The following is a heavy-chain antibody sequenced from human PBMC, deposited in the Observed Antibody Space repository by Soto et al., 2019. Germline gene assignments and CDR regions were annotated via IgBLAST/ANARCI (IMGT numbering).Heavy chain of an antibody. CDR2: VYYSGGA. J-gene: IGHJ6*02. Sequence: SETLSLTCTVSGGYISGYYWSWIRQPPGKGLEWIGNVYYSGGAKYNPSVKRRVSISVDTSKNQFSLNLSSVTAADTAVYYCTRDGDGRMTTNPYYYSGMDVWGPGITVTVSS. D-gene: IGHD2-21*02. CDR1: GGYISGYY. V-gene: IGHV4-59*01. CDR3: TRDGDGRMTTNPYYYSGMDV.